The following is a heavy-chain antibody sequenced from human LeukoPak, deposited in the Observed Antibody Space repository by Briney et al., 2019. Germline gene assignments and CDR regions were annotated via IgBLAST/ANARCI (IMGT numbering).Heavy chain of an antibody. CDR2: ISENGGRT. D-gene: IGHD3-16*01. CDR1: GFTLSSYW. V-gene: IGHV3-64*01. CDR3: ARGRVGGWAFDI. Sequence: GGSLRLSCAASGFTLSSYWMHWVRQAPGKGLEYVSAISENGGRTYYANSVKGRFTNSRDNSKNTLYLQMDSLRAEDMAVYYWARGRVGGWAFDIWGQGTMVTVSS. J-gene: IGHJ3*02.